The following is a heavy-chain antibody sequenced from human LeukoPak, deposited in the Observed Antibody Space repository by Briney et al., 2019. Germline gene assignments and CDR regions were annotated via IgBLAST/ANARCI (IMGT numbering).Heavy chain of an antibody. Sequence: GGSLRLACAASGFTFSNAWMSWVRQAPGKGLEWVGRIKSKTDGGTTDYAAPVKGRFTISRDDSKNTLYLQMNSLKTEDTAVYYCTTESSSGWYYLDYWGQGTLVTVSS. CDR1: GFTFSNAW. J-gene: IGHJ4*02. CDR3: TTESSSGWYYLDY. CDR2: IKSKTDGGTT. D-gene: IGHD6-19*01. V-gene: IGHV3-15*01.